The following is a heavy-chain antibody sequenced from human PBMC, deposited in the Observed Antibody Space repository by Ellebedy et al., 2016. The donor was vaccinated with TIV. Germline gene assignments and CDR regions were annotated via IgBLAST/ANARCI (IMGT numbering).Heavy chain of an antibody. V-gene: IGHV3-74*01. Sequence: GESLKISCAVSGFTFRDFWMHWVRQAPGKGLVWVSRINSDGGTTNYADSVKGRFTISRDHAKNTLYLQMNSLRAEDTAVYYCARDGTEIVAPGYYYYIDVWGKGTTVTVSS. D-gene: IGHD2-2*01. J-gene: IGHJ6*03. CDR1: GFTFRDFW. CDR2: INSDGGTT. CDR3: ARDGTEIVAPGYYYYIDV.